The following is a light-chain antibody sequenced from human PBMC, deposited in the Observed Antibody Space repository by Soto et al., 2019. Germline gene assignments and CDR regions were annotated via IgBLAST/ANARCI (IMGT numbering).Light chain of an antibody. CDR2: EVS. V-gene: IGLV2-8*01. CDR1: SSDVGGYNY. J-gene: IGLJ1*01. Sequence: QSALTQPPSASGSPGQSVTISCTGTSSDVGGYNYVSWYQQHPGKAPKLMIYEVSKRPSGVPDRFSGSKSGNTASLTFSGLQAEDEADYYGSSYGGSIYFFGTGTKVTAL. CDR3: SSYGGSIYF.